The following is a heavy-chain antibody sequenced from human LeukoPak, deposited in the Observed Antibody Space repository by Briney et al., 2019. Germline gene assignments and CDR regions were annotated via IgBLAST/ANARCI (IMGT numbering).Heavy chain of an antibody. V-gene: IGHV1-69*04. J-gene: IGHJ4*02. CDR2: IIPILGIA. D-gene: IGHD1-1*01. Sequence: SVKVSCKASGGTFSSYAISWVRQAPGQGLEWMGRIIPILGIANYAQKFQGRVTITADKSTSTAYMELSSLRSEDTAVYYCARGTNAAGYFDYWGQGTLVTVSS. CDR3: ARGTNAAGYFDY. CDR1: GGTFSSYA.